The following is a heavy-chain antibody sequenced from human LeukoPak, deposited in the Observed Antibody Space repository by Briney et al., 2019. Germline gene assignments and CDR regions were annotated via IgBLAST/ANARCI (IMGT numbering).Heavy chain of an antibody. J-gene: IGHJ4*02. Sequence: GGSLRLSCAASGFPFNSFWMHWVRHAPGKGLVWVSDMNEYSTTIRYADSVKGRFTISRDNAKSILYLQMNNLRAEDTAMYFCARGGVNPVDHWGQGTLVTVSS. CDR2: MNEYSTTI. D-gene: IGHD1-14*01. CDR3: ARGGVNPVDH. V-gene: IGHV3-74*01. CDR1: GFPFNSFW.